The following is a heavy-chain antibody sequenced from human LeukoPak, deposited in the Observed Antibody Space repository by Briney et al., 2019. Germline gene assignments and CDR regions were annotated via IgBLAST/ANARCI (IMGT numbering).Heavy chain of an antibody. Sequence: GGSLRLSCAASGFTFSSYAMSWVRQAPGKGLERVSAISGSGGSTYYADSVKGRFTISRDNSKNTLYLQMNSLRAEDTALYYCARGDYVRLFDYWGQGTLVTVSS. V-gene: IGHV3-23*01. J-gene: IGHJ4*02. CDR3: ARGDYVRLFDY. D-gene: IGHD4-17*01. CDR2: ISGSGGST. CDR1: GFTFSSYA.